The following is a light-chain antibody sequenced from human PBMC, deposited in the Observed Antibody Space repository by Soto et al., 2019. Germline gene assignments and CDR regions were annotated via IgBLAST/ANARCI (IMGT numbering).Light chain of an antibody. CDR3: QQSYSTPWT. V-gene: IGKV1-39*01. CDR1: QSISSY. Sequence: DIQMTQSPSSLSASVGDRVTITCRASQSISSYLNWYQQKPGKDHKLLIYAASSLQSGVPSRFSGSGSGTDFTLTISILQPEDFATYYCQQSYSTPWTFGKGTKVEIK. CDR2: AAS. J-gene: IGKJ1*01.